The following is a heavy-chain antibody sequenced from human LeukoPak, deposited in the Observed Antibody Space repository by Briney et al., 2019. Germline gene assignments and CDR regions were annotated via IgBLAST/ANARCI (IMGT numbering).Heavy chain of an antibody. V-gene: IGHV4-59*01. CDR1: GGSISSYY. J-gene: IGHJ6*02. Sequence: SETLSLTCTVSGGSISSYYWSWIRQPPGKGLEWIGYIYYSGSTNYNPSLKSRVTISVDTSKNQFSLKLSSVTPADTAVYYCARDGYKNYYYYGMDVWGQGTTVTVSS. D-gene: IGHD5-24*01. CDR3: ARDGYKNYYYYGMDV. CDR2: IYYSGST.